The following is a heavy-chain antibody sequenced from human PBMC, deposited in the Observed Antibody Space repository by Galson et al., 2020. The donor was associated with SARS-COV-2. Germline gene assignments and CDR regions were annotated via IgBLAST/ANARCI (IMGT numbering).Heavy chain of an antibody. CDR3: ARDSEWGAPGRYYDFWSGYLHYAFDI. D-gene: IGHD3-3*01. CDR1: GYTFTSYY. J-gene: IGHJ3*02. V-gene: IGHV1-46*01. Sequence: ASVKVSCKASGYTFTSYYIHWVRQAPGQGLEWMGIINPSGGSTSYAQKFQGRVTMTRDTSTSTVYMELSSLRSEDTAVYYCARDSEWGAPGRYYDFWSGYLHYAFDIWGQGTMVTVSS. CDR2: INPSGGST.